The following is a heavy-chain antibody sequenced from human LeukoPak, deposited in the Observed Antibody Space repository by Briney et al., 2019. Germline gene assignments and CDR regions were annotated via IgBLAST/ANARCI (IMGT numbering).Heavy chain of an antibody. CDR2: IYYSGST. D-gene: IGHD2-2*01. CDR1: GGFISSSSYC. Sequence: SETLSLTWTVSGGFISSSSYCWGWIRQPPGKGLEWIGSIYYSGSTYYNPSLKSRVTISVDTSKNQFSLKLSSVTAADTAVYFCARQLVVVLPAEFDFWGQGTLVTVSS. V-gene: IGHV4-39*01. J-gene: IGHJ4*02. CDR3: ARQLVVVLPAEFDF.